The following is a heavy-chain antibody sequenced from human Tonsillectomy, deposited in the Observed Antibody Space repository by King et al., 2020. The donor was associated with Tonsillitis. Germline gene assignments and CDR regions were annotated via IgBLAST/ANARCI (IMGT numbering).Heavy chain of an antibody. V-gene: IGHV1-2*02. Sequence: QLVQSGAEVKKPGASVKVSCKASVYTFTGYYIHWVRQAPGQGLELLGWINPNSGGTASTQKFQGRFTMTRDTPISTAYLELSRLRSDATAVLSCARDVQRDGMTIFGVVTDAIEIWGQGKMVTVS. J-gene: IGHJ3*02. CDR3: ARDVQRDGMTIFGVVTDAIEI. D-gene: IGHD3-3*01. CDR1: VYTFTGYY. CDR2: INPNSGGT.